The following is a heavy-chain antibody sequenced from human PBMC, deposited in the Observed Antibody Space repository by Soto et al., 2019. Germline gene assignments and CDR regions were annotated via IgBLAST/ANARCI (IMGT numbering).Heavy chain of an antibody. V-gene: IGHV4-39*01. CDR2: LYYTGST. CDR1: GDSISSVAHY. CDR3: ARFHKYSEANWFDP. Sequence: SETLSLTCSVSGDSISSVAHYWAWVRQPPGKGLYWFGSLYYTGSTYYNPSLKSGAAVSIDTSKNQFSLNLMSTTAADTAVYYCARFHKYSEANWFDPWGQGTLVTVSS. J-gene: IGHJ5*02. D-gene: IGHD2-15*01.